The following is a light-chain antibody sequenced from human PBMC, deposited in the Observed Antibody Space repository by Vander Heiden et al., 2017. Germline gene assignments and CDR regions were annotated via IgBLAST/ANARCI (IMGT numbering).Light chain of an antibody. CDR3: QQSDSTPHT. Sequence: DIQMTQSPSSLSASVGDRVTITCRASQSISSYLNWYQQKPGKAPKLLIYAASSLQSRVPSRFSGSGSGTDFTLTISRLQPEDFATYYCQQSDSTPHTFGQGIKLEIK. J-gene: IGKJ2*01. V-gene: IGKV1-39*01. CDR2: AAS. CDR1: QSISSY.